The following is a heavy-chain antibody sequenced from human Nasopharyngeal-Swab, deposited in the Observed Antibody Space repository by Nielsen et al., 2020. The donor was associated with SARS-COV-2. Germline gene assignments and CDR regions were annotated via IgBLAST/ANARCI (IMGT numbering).Heavy chain of an antibody. CDR1: GYTFTSYD. V-gene: IGHV1-8*01. Sequence: ASVKVSCKASGYTFTSYDINWVRQATGQGLEWMGWMNPNSGNTGYAQKFQGRVTMTRNTSISTAYMELSSLRSEDTAVYYCARGGLLYYYDSSGYFFLDYWGQGTLVTVSS. CDR3: ARGGLLYYYDSSGYFFLDY. CDR2: MNPNSGNT. D-gene: IGHD3-22*01. J-gene: IGHJ4*02.